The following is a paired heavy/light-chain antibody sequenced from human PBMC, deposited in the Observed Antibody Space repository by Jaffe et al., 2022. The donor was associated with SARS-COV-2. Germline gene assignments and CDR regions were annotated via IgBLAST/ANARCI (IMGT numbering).Light chain of an antibody. CDR3: QKYNDGGT. Sequence: DIQMTQSPSSLSASVGDRVIITCRASQDISNYLAWYQQKPGKVPKLLIYAASTLQSGVPSRFSGSGSGTDFTLTISSLQPEDVATYYCQKYNDGGTFGQGTKVEIK. CDR2: AAS. J-gene: IGKJ1*01. V-gene: IGKV1-27*01. CDR1: QDISNY.
Heavy chain of an antibody. V-gene: IGHV1-58*01. CDR2: IVAGSGNT. J-gene: IGHJ3*02. Sequence: QMQLVQSGPEVKKPGTSVKVSCKASGFTFSSSAVQWVRQARGQRLEWIGRIVAGSGNTKYAQKYQKRVTVTRDMPTSIVYMELSSLRSEDTAVYYCAAGIGYFDWFDAFDIWGQGTMVTVSS. D-gene: IGHD3-9*01. CDR1: GFTFSSSA. CDR3: AAGIGYFDWFDAFDI.